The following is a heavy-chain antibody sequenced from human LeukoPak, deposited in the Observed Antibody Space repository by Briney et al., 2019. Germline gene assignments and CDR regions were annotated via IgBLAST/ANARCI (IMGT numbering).Heavy chain of an antibody. V-gene: IGHV3-7*04. D-gene: IGHD5-18*01. CDR2: IKPDGTDE. J-gene: IGHJ4*02. CDR1: GFTFSNFW. Sequence: GGPLTLSCAVCGFTFSNFWMTWLRQAPGKGLQWVANIKPDGTDEYYVDSVKGRFTISRDNAKNSLYLQMNSLRVEDTAVYYCARDRGGLPYWGQGTLVTVSS. CDR3: ARDRGGLPY.